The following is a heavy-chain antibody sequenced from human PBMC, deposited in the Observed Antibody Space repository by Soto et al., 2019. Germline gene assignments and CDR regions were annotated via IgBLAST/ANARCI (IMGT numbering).Heavy chain of an antibody. J-gene: IGHJ4*02. CDR1: GFTFSDYY. CDR3: ARGYSYYDY. V-gene: IGHV3-11*01. D-gene: IGHD5-18*01. CDR2: ISGGDTI. Sequence: QVQLVESGGGLVKPGGSLRLSCAASGFTFSDYYMNWIRQAPGKGLEWVSYISGGDTIYYADSVKGRFTISRDNAKNSLYLQMNSLSAHDTAVYYCARGYSYYDYWGQGTLVTVSS.